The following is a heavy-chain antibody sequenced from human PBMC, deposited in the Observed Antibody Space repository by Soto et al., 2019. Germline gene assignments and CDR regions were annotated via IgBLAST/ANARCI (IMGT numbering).Heavy chain of an antibody. Sequence: EVQLVESGGGLVQPGGYLRLSCVASGFTFDRYAMNWVRQAPGKGLEWLSWISPDSATVEDSDSVTGRFTMSRDDAKNLLNLQMNSLKDEDTAVYYCARDHRWAFDYWGQGTRVTVTS. CDR3: ARDHRWAFDY. V-gene: IGHV3-48*02. D-gene: IGHD3-16*01. CDR1: GFTFDRYA. J-gene: IGHJ4*02. CDR2: ISPDSATV.